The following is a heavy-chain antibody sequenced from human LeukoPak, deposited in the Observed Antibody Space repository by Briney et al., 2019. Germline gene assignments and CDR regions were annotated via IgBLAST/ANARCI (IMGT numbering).Heavy chain of an antibody. Sequence: PGGSLRLSCAASGFTFSSYWMSWVRQAPGKGLEWVANIKQDGSEKYYVDSVKGRFTISRDDSKNTAYLQMNSLKTEDTAVYYCTSHDSSGYYYHQLYYFDYWGQGTLVTVSS. CDR1: GFTFSSYW. CDR3: TSHDSSGYYYHQLYYFDY. CDR2: IKQDGSEK. D-gene: IGHD3-22*01. V-gene: IGHV3-7*03. J-gene: IGHJ4*02.